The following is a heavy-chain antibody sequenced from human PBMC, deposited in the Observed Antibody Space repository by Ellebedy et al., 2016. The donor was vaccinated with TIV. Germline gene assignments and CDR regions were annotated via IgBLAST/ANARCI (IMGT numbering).Heavy chain of an antibody. CDR1: GGSFSGYY. V-gene: IGHV4-59*08. J-gene: IGHJ4*02. CDR2: IYYSGGT. Sequence: MPSETLSLTCAVYGGSFSGYYWSWIRQPPGKGLEWICNIYYSGGTIYNPSLMNRVTISVDTSKNQFSLRLTSVTAADTAVYYCARQTYDSSRYYYHLDYWGQGTLVTVSS. D-gene: IGHD3-22*01. CDR3: ARQTYDSSRYYYHLDY.